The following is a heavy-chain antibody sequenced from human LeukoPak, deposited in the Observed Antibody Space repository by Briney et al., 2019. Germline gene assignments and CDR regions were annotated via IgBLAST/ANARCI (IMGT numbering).Heavy chain of an antibody. J-gene: IGHJ4*02. CDR3: ARREGIIASADYFDY. CDR1: GGSFSGYY. CDR2: INHSGST. D-gene: IGHD6-13*01. Sequence: PSETLSLTCAVYGGSFSGYYWSWIRQPPGKGLEWIGEINHSGSTYYNPALNSRVTISVDTSKNLFSLKLTSVTAADTAVYYCARREGIIASADYFDYWGQGTLVTVSS. V-gene: IGHV4-34*01.